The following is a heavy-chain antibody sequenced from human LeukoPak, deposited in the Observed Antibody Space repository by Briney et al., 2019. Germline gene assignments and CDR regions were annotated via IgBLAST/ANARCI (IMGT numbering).Heavy chain of an antibody. D-gene: IGHD5-12*01. V-gene: IGHV3-30*18. J-gene: IGHJ4*02. CDR2: ISYDGSNK. CDR3: AKARGYSGSVLGY. CDR1: GFTFSSYG. Sequence: GGSLRFSCAASGFTFSSYGTHWVRQAPGKGLEWVAVISYDGSNKYYADSVKGRFTISRDNSKNTLYLQMNSLRAEDTAVYYCAKARGYSGSVLGYWGQGTLVTVSS.